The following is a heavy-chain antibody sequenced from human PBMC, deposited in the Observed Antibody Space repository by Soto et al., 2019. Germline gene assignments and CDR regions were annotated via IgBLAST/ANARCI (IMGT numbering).Heavy chain of an antibody. CDR1: GFILNNYA. V-gene: IGHV3-23*01. CDR2: IGGTDGDSDGVP. J-gene: IGHJ3*01. CDR3: VKRGRNWGAFDF. D-gene: IGHD7-27*01. Sequence: VQLLESGGDLVQPGGSLRLSCVASGFILNNYAMSWVRQAPGKGLEWVSTIGGTDGDSDGVPWYEDSVKGRFTISRDSSATTLFLPMCNLRAEDPALYYCVKRGRNWGAFDFWGQGTTVVVSS.